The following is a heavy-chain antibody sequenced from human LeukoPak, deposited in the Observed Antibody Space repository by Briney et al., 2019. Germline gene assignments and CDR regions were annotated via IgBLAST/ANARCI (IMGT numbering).Heavy chain of an antibody. J-gene: IGHJ4*02. CDR1: GFTVSSNY. CDR2: IYSGGSA. D-gene: IGHD2-2*02. V-gene: IGHV3-66*01. CDR3: AKGDIVVVPAAINFDY. Sequence: PGGSLRLSCAASGFTVSSNYMSWVRQAPGKGLEWVSVIYSGGSAYYADSVKGRFTISRDNSKNTLFLQMNSLRAEDTAVYYCAKGDIVVVPAAINFDYWGQGTLVTVSS.